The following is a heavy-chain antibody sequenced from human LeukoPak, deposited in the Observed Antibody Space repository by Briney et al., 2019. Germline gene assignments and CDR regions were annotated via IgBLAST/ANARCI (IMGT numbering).Heavy chain of an antibody. CDR3: ARLYYYDSSGYRPSTYYYYMDV. D-gene: IGHD3-22*01. CDR2: IYYSGST. J-gene: IGHJ6*03. V-gene: IGHV4-59*01. Sequence: SETLSLTCTVSGGSISSYYWSWIRQPPGKGLEGMGYIYYSGSTNYNPSLKSRVTISVDTSKNQFSLKLSSVTAADTAVYYCARLYYYDSSGYRPSTYYYYMDVWGKGTTVTVSS. CDR1: GGSISSYY.